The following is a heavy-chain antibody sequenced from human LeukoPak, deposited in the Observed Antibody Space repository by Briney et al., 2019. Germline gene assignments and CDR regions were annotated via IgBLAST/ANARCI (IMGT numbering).Heavy chain of an antibody. V-gene: IGHV3-23*01. CDR3: AKDSYYDFWSGYYS. CDR1: GFTFSSYA. J-gene: IGHJ5*02. Sequence: PGGSLRLSCAASGFTFSSYAMSWVRQAPGKGLEWVSAISGSGGSTYYADSVKGRFTISRDNSKSTLYLQMNSLRAEDTAVYYCAKDSYYDFWSGYYSWGQGTLVTVSS. D-gene: IGHD3-3*01. CDR2: ISGSGGST.